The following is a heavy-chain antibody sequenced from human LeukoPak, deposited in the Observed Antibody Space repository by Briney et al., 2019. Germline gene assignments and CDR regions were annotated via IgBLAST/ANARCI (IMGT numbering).Heavy chain of an antibody. V-gene: IGHV4-34*01. D-gene: IGHD6-6*01. J-gene: IGHJ4*02. Sequence: SETLSLTCAVYGGSFSGYYWSWIRQPPGKGLEWIGEINPSGSTNYNPSLKSRVTISVDTSKNQFSLKLSSVTAADTAVYYCARDTTSPAPLVGGVDYWGQGTLVTVSS. CDR1: GGSFSGYY. CDR3: ARDTTSPAPLVGGVDY. CDR2: INPSGST.